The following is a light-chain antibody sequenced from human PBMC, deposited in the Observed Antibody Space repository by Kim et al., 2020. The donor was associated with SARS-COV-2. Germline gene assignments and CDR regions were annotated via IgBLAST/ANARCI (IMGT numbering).Light chain of an antibody. CDR2: AAS. Sequence: ASVGDRVTITCRASQGISSYLAWYQQKPGKAPKLLIYAASTLQSGVPSRFSGSGSGTDFTLTISSLQPEDFATYYCQQLNSYPRYTFGQGTKLEI. CDR3: QQLNSYPRYT. V-gene: IGKV1-9*01. J-gene: IGKJ2*01. CDR1: QGISSY.